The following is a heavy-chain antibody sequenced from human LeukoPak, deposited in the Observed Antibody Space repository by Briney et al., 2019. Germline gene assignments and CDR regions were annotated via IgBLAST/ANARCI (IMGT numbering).Heavy chain of an antibody. J-gene: IGHJ6*02. CDR3: ARVKGAVAGAFYYYYYGMDV. CDR1: GDSVSSNSAA. V-gene: IGHV6-1*01. CDR2: TYYRSRWYN. Sequence: SQTLSLTFAISGDSVSSNSAAWNWIRQSPSRGLEWLGRTYYRSRWYNDYAVSVKSRITINPDTSKNQFSLQLNSVTPEDTAVYYCARVKGAVAGAFYYYYYGMDVWGQGTTVTVSS. D-gene: IGHD6-19*01.